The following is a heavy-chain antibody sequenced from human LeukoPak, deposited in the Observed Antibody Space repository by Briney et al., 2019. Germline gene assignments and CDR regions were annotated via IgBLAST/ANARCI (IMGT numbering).Heavy chain of an antibody. CDR2: INHSGST. D-gene: IGHD3-22*01. CDR1: GGSLSDYY. CDR3: ARWSSNYYDTSGRRFDP. J-gene: IGHJ5*02. V-gene: IGHV4-34*01. Sequence: PSETLSLTCAVYGGSLSDYYWSWIRQPPGKGLEWIGEINHSGSTNYNPSLKSRVTISVDTSKNHFSLKLSSVTAADTAVYYCARWSSNYYDTSGRRFDPWGQGTLVTVSS.